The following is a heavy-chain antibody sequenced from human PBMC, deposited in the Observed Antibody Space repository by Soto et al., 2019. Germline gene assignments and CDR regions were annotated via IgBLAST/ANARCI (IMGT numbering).Heavy chain of an antibody. CDR2: IYYSGST. CDR1: GASISSNY. V-gene: IGHV4-59*12. CDR3: ARGVTTVTTIDY. J-gene: IGHJ4*02. Sequence: SETLSLTCPVSGASISSNYWSWIRQPPGKGLEWIGYIYYSGSTYYNPSLKSRVTISVDRSKNQFSLKLSSVTAADTAVYYCARGVTTVTTIDYWGQGTLVTVSS. D-gene: IGHD4-17*01.